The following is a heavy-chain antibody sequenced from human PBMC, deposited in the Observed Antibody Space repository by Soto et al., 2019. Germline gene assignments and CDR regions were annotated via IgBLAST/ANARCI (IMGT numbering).Heavy chain of an antibody. J-gene: IGHJ4*02. D-gene: IGHD3-22*01. CDR1: GFSLSTSGVG. CDR2: IYWDDDK. CDR3: ARDSSGYYGFDY. V-gene: IGHV2-5*02. Sequence: QITLKESGPTLVKPTQTLTLTCTFSGFSLSTSGVGVGWIRQPPGKALEWLALIYWDDDKRYSPSLKSRLTITQDTSKNQVAHTMTHMDPVDKATYYFARDSSGYYGFDYWGQGTLGTVSS.